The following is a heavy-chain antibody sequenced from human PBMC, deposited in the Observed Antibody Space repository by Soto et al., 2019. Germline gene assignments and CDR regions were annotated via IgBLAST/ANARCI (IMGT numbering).Heavy chain of an antibody. Sequence: GGSLRLSCAASGFTFTTYALSWVRQAPGKGLEWVSAISGSGGSTYYADSVKGRFTISRDNSKNTLYLQMNSLRAEDTAVYYCAKDVSIVGATFFDYWGQGTLVTVS. V-gene: IGHV3-23*01. CDR2: ISGSGGST. CDR3: AKDVSIVGATFFDY. CDR1: GFTFTTYA. D-gene: IGHD1-26*01. J-gene: IGHJ4*02.